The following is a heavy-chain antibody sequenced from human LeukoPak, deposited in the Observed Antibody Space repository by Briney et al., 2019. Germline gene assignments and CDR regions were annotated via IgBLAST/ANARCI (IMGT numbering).Heavy chain of an antibody. CDR2: IHGDGTST. D-gene: IGHD6-19*01. Sequence: GGSLRLSCAASGFTFNYYWMHWVRQTPEKRLVWVARIHGDGTSTDYADSVKGRFTISRDNSKNTLYLQMNSLRAEDTAVYYCARGYSSGWLGIDYWGQGTLVTVSS. CDR3: ARGYSSGWLGIDY. J-gene: IGHJ4*02. V-gene: IGHV3-74*01. CDR1: GFTFNYYW.